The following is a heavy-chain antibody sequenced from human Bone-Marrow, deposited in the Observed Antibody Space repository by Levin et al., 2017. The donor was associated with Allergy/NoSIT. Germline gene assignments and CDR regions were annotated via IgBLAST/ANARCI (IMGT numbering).Heavy chain of an antibody. D-gene: IGHD2-21*02. V-gene: IGHV3-30*18. J-gene: IGHJ4*02. CDR3: ANSGGDFSK. CDR2: ISYDGSNK. CDR1: GFTFSSYG. Sequence: SCAASGFTFSSYGMHWVRQAPGKGLEWVAVISYDGSNKYYADSVKGRFTISRDNSKNTLYLQMNSLRAEGTAVYYCANSGGDFSKWGQGTLVTVSS.